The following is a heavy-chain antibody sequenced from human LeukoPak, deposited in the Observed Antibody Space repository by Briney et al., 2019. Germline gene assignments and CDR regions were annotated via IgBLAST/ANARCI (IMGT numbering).Heavy chain of an antibody. Sequence: GASVKVSCEASGYTFTSYYIHWVRQAPGQGLEWMGIIDPSGGSTSYAQKFQGRVTMTRDMSTSTVYMELSSLRSEDTAVYYCARGQEWELASEFQHWGQGTLVTVSS. CDR1: GYTFTSYY. J-gene: IGHJ1*01. CDR3: ARGQEWELASEFQH. V-gene: IGHV1-46*01. CDR2: IDPSGGST. D-gene: IGHD1-26*01.